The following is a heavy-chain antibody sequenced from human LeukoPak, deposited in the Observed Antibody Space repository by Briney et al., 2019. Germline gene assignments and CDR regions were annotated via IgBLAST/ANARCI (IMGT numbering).Heavy chain of an antibody. Sequence: GGSLRLSCAASGFTFSSYEMNWVRQAPGKGLEWVSYISSSGSTIYYADSVKGRFTISRDNAKNSLYLQMNSLRAEDTAVYYCARGAYGWGSYLVNSWFAPWGQGTLVTVSS. J-gene: IGHJ5*02. V-gene: IGHV3-48*03. CDR1: GFTFSSYE. D-gene: IGHD3-10*01. CDR2: ISSSGSTI. CDR3: ARGAYGWGSYLVNSWFAP.